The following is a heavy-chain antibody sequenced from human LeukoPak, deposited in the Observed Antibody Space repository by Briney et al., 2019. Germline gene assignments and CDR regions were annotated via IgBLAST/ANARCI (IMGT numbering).Heavy chain of an antibody. CDR3: ARDDYYGSGDYNWFDP. CDR2: INPNSGGT. V-gene: IGHV1-2*02. D-gene: IGHD3-10*01. CDR1: GYTFTGYY. Sequence: ASVKVSCKASGYTFTGYYMHWVRQAPGQGLEWMGWINPNSGGTNYAQKFQGRVTMTRDTSISTAYMELSRLRSDDTAVYYCARDDYYGSGDYNWFDPWGQGTLVTVSS. J-gene: IGHJ5*02.